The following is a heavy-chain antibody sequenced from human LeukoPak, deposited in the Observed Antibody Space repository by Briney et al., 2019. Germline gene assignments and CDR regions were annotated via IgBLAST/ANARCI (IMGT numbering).Heavy chain of an antibody. V-gene: IGHV4-59*01. CDR3: ARDRSDYVWGSNDAFDI. Sequence: PSETLSLTCTVSGGSISSYYWSLIRQPPGKGLEWIGYIYYSGSTNYNPSLKSRVTISVDTSKNQFSLKLSSVTAADTAVYYCARDRSDYVWGSNDAFDIWGQGTMVTVSS. CDR2: IYYSGST. J-gene: IGHJ3*02. D-gene: IGHD3-16*01. CDR1: GGSISSYY.